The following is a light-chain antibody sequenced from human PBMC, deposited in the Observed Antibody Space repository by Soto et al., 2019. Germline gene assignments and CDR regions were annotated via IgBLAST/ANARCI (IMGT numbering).Light chain of an antibody. CDR3: QQANSFPFT. CDR1: QIIGSW. J-gene: IGKJ3*01. V-gene: IGKV1-12*02. CDR2: AAS. Sequence: DIQMTQSPSSVSASIGDRVTITCRASQIIGSWLAWYQQKPGKAPTLLIYAASSLQSGVPSRFSASGSGTDFTLTITSLQAEDSATYYCQQANSFPFTFGPGNKVDIK.